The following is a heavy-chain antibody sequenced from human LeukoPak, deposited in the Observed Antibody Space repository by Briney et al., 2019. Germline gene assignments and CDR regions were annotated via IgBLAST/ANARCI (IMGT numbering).Heavy chain of an antibody. J-gene: IGHJ5*02. D-gene: IGHD3/OR15-3a*01. CDR3: VRDTDWGWFGP. V-gene: IGHV6-1*01. CDR1: GDSVSSNSAV. Sequence: PSQTLSLTCAISGDSVSSNSAVWNWLRQSPSEVLAWLGRTYYRATWYNAYAVSLKSRIPITPDSSKNQFSLQLNSVTPEDTAVYSCVRDTDWGWFGPWGQGTLVTVSS. CDR2: TYYRATWYN.